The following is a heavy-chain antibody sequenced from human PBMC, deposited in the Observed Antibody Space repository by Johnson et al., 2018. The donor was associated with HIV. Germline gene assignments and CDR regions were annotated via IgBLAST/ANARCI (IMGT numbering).Heavy chain of an antibody. CDR3: TSMTTGKTPPVGAFDI. J-gene: IGHJ3*02. Sequence: VQLVESGGGLVQPGGSLRLSCAASGFTFSGSAMHWVRHASGKGLEWVGRIRSKANSYATAYAASVKGRFTISRDDSKNTAYLQMNSLKTEDTAVYYCTSMTTGKTPPVGAFDIWGQGTMVTVSS. V-gene: IGHV3-73*01. CDR1: GFTFSGSA. D-gene: IGHD4-11*01. CDR2: IRSKANSYAT.